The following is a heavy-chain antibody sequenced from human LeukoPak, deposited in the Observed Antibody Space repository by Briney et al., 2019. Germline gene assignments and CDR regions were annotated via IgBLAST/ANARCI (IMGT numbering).Heavy chain of an antibody. V-gene: IGHV4-4*09. J-gene: IGHJ4*02. D-gene: IGHD1-26*01. CDR3: ARLGSYHDF. CDR2: IHTSGGS. CDR1: GASISHYY. Sequence: SETLSLTCTVSGASISHYYWSWIRQTPAKGLEWMGHIHTSGGSTYYPSLKSRLTMSIDTSRNQLSLKLTSVTAADTAVYFCARLGSYHDFWGQGILVTVSS.